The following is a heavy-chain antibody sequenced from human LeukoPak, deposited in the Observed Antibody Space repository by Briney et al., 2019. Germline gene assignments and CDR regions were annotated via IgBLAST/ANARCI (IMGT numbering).Heavy chain of an antibody. Sequence: PGGSLRLSCAASGFTFSSYAMSWVRQAPGKGLEWVSAISGSGGSTYYADSVKGRFTISRDNSKNTLYLQMNSLRAEDTAVYYCAKYEAHYYDSSGYFGWGQGTLVTVSS. V-gene: IGHV3-23*01. CDR3: AKYEAHYYDSSGYFG. J-gene: IGHJ4*02. CDR1: GFTFSSYA. CDR2: ISGSGGST. D-gene: IGHD3-22*01.